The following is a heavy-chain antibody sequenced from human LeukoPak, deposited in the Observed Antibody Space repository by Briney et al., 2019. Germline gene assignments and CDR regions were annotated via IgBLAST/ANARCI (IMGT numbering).Heavy chain of an antibody. V-gene: IGHV4-34*01. D-gene: IGHD2-2*02. CDR2: INHSGST. CDR1: GGSFSGYY. J-gene: IGHJ5*02. CDR3: ARFRGLYRGNSFDP. Sequence: SETLSLTCAVYGGSFSGYYWSWIRQPPGKGLEWIGEINHSGSTNYNPSLKSRVTISVDTSKNQFSLKLSSVTAADTAVYYCARFRGLYRGNSFDPWGQGTLVTVSS.